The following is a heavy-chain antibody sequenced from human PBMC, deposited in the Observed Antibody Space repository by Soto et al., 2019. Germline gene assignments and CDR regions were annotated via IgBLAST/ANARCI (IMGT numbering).Heavy chain of an antibody. V-gene: IGHV4-31*03. CDR1: GGSISSGGFY. CDR3: ARGADNSYNWFDP. Sequence: QVQLQESGPGLVKPSQTLSLTCTVSGGSISSGGFYWNWLSRQPGNGLELIGYISYSGSTYYNLSLRSRLTLSVDTSRTQFSLRLNSLPAADTALYYCARGADNSYNWFDPWGQGTLVTVSS. D-gene: IGHD3-9*01. CDR2: ISYSGST. J-gene: IGHJ5*02.